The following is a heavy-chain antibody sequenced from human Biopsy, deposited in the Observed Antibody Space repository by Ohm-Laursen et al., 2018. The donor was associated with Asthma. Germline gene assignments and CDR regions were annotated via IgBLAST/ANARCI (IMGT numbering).Heavy chain of an antibody. D-gene: IGHD1-26*01. Sequence: SLRLSCTASGFTFSSYAMHWVRQAPGKGLEGVAVISYDGSNKYYADSVKGRFTISRDNSKNTLYLQMNSLRAEDTAVYYWARDAWELQKPYAYYFDYWGQGTLVTVSS. V-gene: IGHV3-30-3*01. CDR2: ISYDGSNK. CDR3: ARDAWELQKPYAYYFDY. J-gene: IGHJ4*02. CDR1: GFTFSSYA.